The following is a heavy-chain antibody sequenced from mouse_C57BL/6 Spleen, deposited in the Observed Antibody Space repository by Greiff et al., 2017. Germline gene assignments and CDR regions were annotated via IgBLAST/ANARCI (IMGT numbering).Heavy chain of an antibody. J-gene: IGHJ3*01. CDR2: ISYDGSN. CDR1: GYSITSGYY. Sequence: VQLQESGPGLVKPSQSLSLTCSVTGYSITSGYYWNWIRQFPGNKLEWMGYISYDGSNNYNPSLKNRISITRDTSKNQFFLKLNSVTTEDTATYYCARDQDYSNWFAYWGQGTLVTVSA. D-gene: IGHD2-5*01. CDR3: ARDQDYSNWFAY. V-gene: IGHV3-6*01.